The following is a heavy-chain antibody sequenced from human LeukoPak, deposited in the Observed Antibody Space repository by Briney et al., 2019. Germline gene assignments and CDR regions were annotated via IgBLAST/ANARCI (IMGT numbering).Heavy chain of an antibody. Sequence: GGSLRLSCAASGFTFSSYAMSWVRQAPGKGLEWVSAISGSGGSTYYADSVKGRFTISRDNSKNTLYLQMNSLRAEDTAVYYCAREIGDPNVYYYYMDVWGKGTTVTISS. V-gene: IGHV3-23*01. CDR2: ISGSGGST. CDR3: AREIGDPNVYYYYMDV. D-gene: IGHD3-10*01. CDR1: GFTFSSYA. J-gene: IGHJ6*03.